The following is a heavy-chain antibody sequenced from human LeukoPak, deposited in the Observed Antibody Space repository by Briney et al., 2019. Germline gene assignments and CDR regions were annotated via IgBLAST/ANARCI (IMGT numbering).Heavy chain of an antibody. Sequence: PSETLSLTCAVYGGSFSGYYWSWIRQPPGKGLEWIGEINHSGSTNYNPSLKSRVTISVDTSKNQFSLKLSSVTAADTAVYYCAKDLSWGYCSSTSCYPLDYWGQGTLVTVSS. CDR3: AKDLSWGYCSSTSCYPLDY. J-gene: IGHJ4*02. CDR2: INHSGST. V-gene: IGHV4-34*01. CDR1: GGSFSGYY. D-gene: IGHD2-2*01.